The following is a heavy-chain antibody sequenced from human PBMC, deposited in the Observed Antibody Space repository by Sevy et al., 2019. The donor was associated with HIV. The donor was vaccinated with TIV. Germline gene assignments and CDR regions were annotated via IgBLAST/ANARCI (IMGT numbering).Heavy chain of an antibody. V-gene: IGHV3-33*01. D-gene: IGHD3-22*01. CDR2: IWSDGAYQ. CDR1: GFTFSNYA. Sequence: GGSLRLSCAATGFTFSNYAMHWVRQAPGKGMEWVAIIWSDGAYQYHGDSVKGRFTISRDNSKNTLYLQMNNVRVEDTAVYYCARGGYYYDNAAYYALDSWGQRTLVTVFS. CDR3: ARGGYYYDNAAYYALDS. J-gene: IGHJ4*02.